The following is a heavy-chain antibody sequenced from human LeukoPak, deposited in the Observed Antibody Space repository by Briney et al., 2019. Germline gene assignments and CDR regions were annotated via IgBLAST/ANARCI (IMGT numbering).Heavy chain of an antibody. CDR1: GDPINSIDW. V-gene: IGHV4-4*02. J-gene: IGHJ4*02. CDR3: VGNGYYALDY. CDR2: IYHSGGT. D-gene: IGHD2/OR15-2a*01. Sequence: SETLSLTCAVSGDPINSIDWWSWDRQSPARGLEWIGEIYHSGGTNYNPSLKSRVTISVDKSKNHLSLKLTSVTAADTAVYFCVGNGYYALDYWGQGALVTVAS.